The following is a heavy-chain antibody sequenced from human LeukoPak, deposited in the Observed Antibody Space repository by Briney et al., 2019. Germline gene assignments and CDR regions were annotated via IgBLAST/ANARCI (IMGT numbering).Heavy chain of an antibody. CDR2: ITTYNGNT. D-gene: IGHD4-17*01. V-gene: IGHV1-18*01. Sequence: ASVKVSCKASGYTFTSYPISWVRQAPGQGLEWMGWITTYNGNTHYAQKLQGRVTMTTETSASTAYMDLRGLRSDDTAVYYCARGYDYGDYVGDFDYWGQGTLVTVSS. J-gene: IGHJ4*02. CDR3: ARGYDYGDYVGDFDY. CDR1: GYTFTSYP.